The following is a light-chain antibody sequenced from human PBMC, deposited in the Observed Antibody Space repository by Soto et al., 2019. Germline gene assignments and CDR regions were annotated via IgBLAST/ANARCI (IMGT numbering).Light chain of an antibody. CDR3: QVWDSSSDVV. CDR1: NIGEKS. Sequence: VLTQPPSASGTPGQRVTITCGGDNIGEKSVHWYQQKPGQAPVLVVYNDRDRPSGIPERFSGSNSGNRATLTISKVEAGDEADYYCQVWDSSSDVVFGGGTQLTVL. CDR2: NDR. J-gene: IGLJ2*01. V-gene: IGLV3-21*02.